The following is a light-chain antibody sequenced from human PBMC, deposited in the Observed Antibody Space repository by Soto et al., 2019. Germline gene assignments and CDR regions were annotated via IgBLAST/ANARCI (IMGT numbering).Light chain of an antibody. CDR1: QSVSSN. CDR3: QQYNNWPL. CDR2: GAS. Sequence: EIVMTQSPAALSVSPGERATLSCRASQSVSSNLAWYQQKPGQAPRLLIYGASTRATGIPARFSGSGSGTEFTLTISSLQSEDFALYHCQQYNNWPLFGGGTKVDIK. J-gene: IGKJ4*01. V-gene: IGKV3-15*01.